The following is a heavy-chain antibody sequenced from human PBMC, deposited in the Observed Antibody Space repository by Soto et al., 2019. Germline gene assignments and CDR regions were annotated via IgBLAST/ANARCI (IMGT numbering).Heavy chain of an antibody. CDR2: ISAYNGNT. Sequence: QVHLVQSGAEVKKPGASVKVSCKASGYTFTRYGISWVRQAPGQGLEWMGWISAYNGNTNYAQKLQGRVTMTTDTSTSTAYMELRSLRSDDAAAYYCARDHESTTYYDFRSCYNDNYGMDVWGPGTTVTVSS. CDR1: GYTFTRYG. D-gene: IGHD3-3*01. V-gene: IGHV1-18*04. CDR3: ARDHESTTYYDFRSCYNDNYGMDV. J-gene: IGHJ6*02.